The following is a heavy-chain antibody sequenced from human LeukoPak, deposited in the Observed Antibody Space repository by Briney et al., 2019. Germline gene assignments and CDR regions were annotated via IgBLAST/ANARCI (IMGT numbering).Heavy chain of an antibody. CDR1: GFTFSSYA. J-gene: IGHJ5*02. D-gene: IGHD2-8*02. CDR3: AKDVWWSVS. CDR2: ISADAVDT. V-gene: IGHV3-23*01. Sequence: GGSLRLSCAASGFTFSSYAMTWVRQAPGKGLEWVSAISADAVDTFYAPSVKGRFTISRDNSKNTMYLQINSLRAEDTAIYYCAKDVWWSVSWGQGTLVTVSS.